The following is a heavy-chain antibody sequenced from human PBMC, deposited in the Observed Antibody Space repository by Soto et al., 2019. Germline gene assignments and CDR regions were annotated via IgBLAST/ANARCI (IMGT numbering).Heavy chain of an antibody. D-gene: IGHD4-17*01. CDR2: INSGGTQI. CDR1: GFTFSSYS. Sequence: EVQLVESGGGLVKPGRSLRLTCEASGFTFSSYSMHWVRQAPGKGLEWVSSINSGGTQIYYADSVKGRFSISRDTVKRSLFLQMNSLRAEDTGVYFRARGSTTVTYLGFDYWGQGALLSVS. V-gene: IGHV3-21*04. CDR3: ARGSTTVTYLGFDY. J-gene: IGHJ4*02.